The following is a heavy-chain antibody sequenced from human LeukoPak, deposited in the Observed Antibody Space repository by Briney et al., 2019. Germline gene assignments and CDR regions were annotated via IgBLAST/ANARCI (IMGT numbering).Heavy chain of an antibody. J-gene: IGHJ3*02. CDR1: GFTFSSYS. D-gene: IGHD4-17*01. CDR3: ARLMTTVTTFLEDI. CDR2: ISSSSSYI. Sequence: GGSLRLSRAASGFTFSSYSMNWVRQAPGKGLEWVSSISSSSSYIYYADSVKGRFTISRDNAKNSLYLQMNSLRAEDTAVYYCARLMTTVTTFLEDIWGQGTMVTVSS. V-gene: IGHV3-21*01.